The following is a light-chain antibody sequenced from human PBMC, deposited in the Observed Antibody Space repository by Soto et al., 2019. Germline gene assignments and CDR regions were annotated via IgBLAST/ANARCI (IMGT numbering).Light chain of an antibody. Sequence: QSALTQPPSVSAAPGQKVTISCSGSSSNIGNNYVSWYQQLPGTAPKLLIYGNNKRPSGIPDRFSGSKSGTSATLGITGLQTGDEADYYCGTWDSSLSAGVFGGGTKVTVL. CDR3: GTWDSSLSAGV. CDR2: GNN. CDR1: SSNIGNNY. V-gene: IGLV1-51*01. J-gene: IGLJ3*02.